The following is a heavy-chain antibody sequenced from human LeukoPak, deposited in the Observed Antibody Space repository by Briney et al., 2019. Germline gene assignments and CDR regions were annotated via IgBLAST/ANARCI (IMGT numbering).Heavy chain of an antibody. D-gene: IGHD3-10*01. J-gene: IGHJ6*02. Sequence: SETLSLTCAVYGGSFSGYYWSWIRQPPGKGLEWIGEINHSGRTNYNPSLKSRVTISVDTSKNQFSLKLSSVTAADTAIYYCARTSRHFYGSGSNLTPWPADMDVWGQGTKVTVSS. V-gene: IGHV4-34*01. CDR3: ARTSRHFYGSGSNLTPWPADMDV. CDR1: GGSFSGYY. CDR2: INHSGRT.